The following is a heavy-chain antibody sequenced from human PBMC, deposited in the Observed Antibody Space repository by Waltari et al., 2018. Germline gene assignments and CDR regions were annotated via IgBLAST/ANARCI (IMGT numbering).Heavy chain of an antibody. CDR3: ATDHHRDSGYDI. V-gene: IGHV1-24*01. CDR1: GYTLTDLS. D-gene: IGHD5-12*01. Sequence: QVQLVQSGAEVKKPGASVKVSCKVSGYTLTDLSVHWVRQAPGKGLEWMGGYVPEDGETVSAQIFQGRFSMTEDTSTDTAYMELSSLRSEDTAVYFCATDHHRDSGYDIWGQGTLVAVSS. CDR2: YVPEDGET. J-gene: IGHJ4*02.